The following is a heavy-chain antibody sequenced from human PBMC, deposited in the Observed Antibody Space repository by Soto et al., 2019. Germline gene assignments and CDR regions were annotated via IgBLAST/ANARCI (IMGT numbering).Heavy chain of an antibody. D-gene: IGHD3-3*01. CDR2: ISSSGSTI. CDR1: GLTFSDYY. Sequence: QVQLVESGGGLVKPGGSLRLSCAASGLTFSDYYMSWIRQAPGKGLEWVSYISSSGSTIYYADSVKGRFTISRDNAKNSLYLQMNSLRAEDTAVYYCARALTYYDFWSGYGDYYYYMDVWGKGTTVTVSS. CDR3: ARALTYYDFWSGYGDYYYYMDV. V-gene: IGHV3-11*01. J-gene: IGHJ6*03.